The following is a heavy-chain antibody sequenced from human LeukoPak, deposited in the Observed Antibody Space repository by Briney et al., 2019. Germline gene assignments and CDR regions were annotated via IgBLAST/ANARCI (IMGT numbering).Heavy chain of an antibody. Sequence: PSETLSLTCAVYGGSFSGYYWSWLRQPTGKGLEWIGEINHSGSTNYNPSLKSRVTISVDTSKNQFSLKLSSVTAADTAVYYFARVARFCSDCCSYSAPEPYDYFDYWGQGILVTVSS. CDR3: ARVARFCSDCCSYSAPEPYDYFDY. CDR1: GGSFSGYY. V-gene: IGHV4-34*01. J-gene: IGHJ4*02. D-gene: IGHD2-15*01. CDR2: INHSGST.